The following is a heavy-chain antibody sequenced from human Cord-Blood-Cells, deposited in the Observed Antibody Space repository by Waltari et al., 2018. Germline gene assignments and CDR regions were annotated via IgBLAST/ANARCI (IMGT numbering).Heavy chain of an antibody. CDR1: GGSISSSSYY. J-gene: IGHJ3*02. CDR2: IYYSGST. Sequence: QLQLQESGPGLVKPSETLSLTCTVSGGSISSSSYYWGWIRQPPGKGLEWIGSIYYSGSTYYNPSLKSRVTISVDTSKNQFSLKLSSVTAADTAVYYCARSDTRLSIAARPTYAFDIWGQGTMVTVSS. D-gene: IGHD6-6*01. CDR3: ARSDTRLSIAARPTYAFDI. V-gene: IGHV4-39*01.